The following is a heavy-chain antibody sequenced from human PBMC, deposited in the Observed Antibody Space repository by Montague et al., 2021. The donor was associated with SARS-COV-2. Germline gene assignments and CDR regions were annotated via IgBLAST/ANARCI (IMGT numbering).Heavy chain of an antibody. CDR1: GGSISSYY. D-gene: IGHD1-26*01. J-gene: IGHJ4*02. Sequence: SETLSLTCTVSGGSISSYYWSWIRQPPGKGLEWIGYIYYSGSTNYNHSLKSRVTILVDMSKNQFSLKLSSVTAADTAVYYCVRGMGGSYLYYFDYWGQGTLVTVSS. CDR2: IYYSGST. CDR3: VRGMGGSYLYYFDY. V-gene: IGHV4-59*01.